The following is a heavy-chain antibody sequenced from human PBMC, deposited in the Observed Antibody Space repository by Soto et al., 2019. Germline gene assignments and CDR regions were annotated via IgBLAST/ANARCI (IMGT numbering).Heavy chain of an antibody. CDR1: GFTFSSYW. D-gene: IGHD3-10*01. CDR3: ARDRVLSYYYYGMDV. J-gene: IGHJ6*02. V-gene: IGHV3-7*05. Sequence: EVQLVESGGGLVQPGGSLRLSCAASGFTFSSYWMSWVRQAPGKGLEWVANIKQDGSEKYYVDSVKGRFTISRDNAKNSLYLQMNSLRVEDTAVYYCARDRVLSYYYYGMDVWGQGTTVTVSS. CDR2: IKQDGSEK.